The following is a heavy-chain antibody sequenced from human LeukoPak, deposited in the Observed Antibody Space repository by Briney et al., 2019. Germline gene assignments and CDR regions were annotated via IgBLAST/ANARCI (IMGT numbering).Heavy chain of an antibody. CDR1: GFTFSSYG. V-gene: IGHV3-33*06. CDR3: AKDWVWSTVTTAPDVFDI. CDR2: IWYDGSNK. D-gene: IGHD4-17*01. Sequence: PGGSLRLSCAASGFTFSSYGMHWVRQAPGKRLEWVAVIWYDGSNKYYADSVKGRFTISRDNSKNTQYLQMNSLRAEDTAVYYCAKDWVWSTVTTAPDVFDIWGQGAMVTVSS. J-gene: IGHJ3*02.